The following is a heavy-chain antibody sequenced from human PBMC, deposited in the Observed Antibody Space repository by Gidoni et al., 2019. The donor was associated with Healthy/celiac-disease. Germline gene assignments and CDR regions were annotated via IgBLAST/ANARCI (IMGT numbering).Heavy chain of an antibody. CDR2: INHSGST. CDR1: GGSFSGYS. V-gene: IGHV4-34*01. J-gene: IGHJ4*02. Sequence: HVQLQQWGAGLLKPSATLSLTCAVSGGSFSGYSWSWLRHPHGKGLEWIREINHSGSTNYNPSLKSRVTISVDTSKNQFSLKLSSVTAADTAVYYCAREKGRGIVVVPAAILRPPASRGYFDYWGQGTLVTVSS. CDR3: AREKGRGIVVVPAAILRPPASRGYFDY. D-gene: IGHD2-2*02.